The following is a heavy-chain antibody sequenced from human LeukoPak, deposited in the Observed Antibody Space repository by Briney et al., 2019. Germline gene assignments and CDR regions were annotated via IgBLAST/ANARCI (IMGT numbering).Heavy chain of an antibody. D-gene: IGHD3-22*01. CDR2: IYHSGST. Sequence: SETLSLTCTVSGYSISSGYYWGWIRQPPGKGLEWIGSIYHSGSTYYNPSLKSRVTISVDTSKNQFSLKLSSVTAADTAVYYCARDAGSGYPNQALDYWGQGTLVTVSS. V-gene: IGHV4-38-2*02. J-gene: IGHJ4*02. CDR3: ARDAGSGYPNQALDY. CDR1: GYSISSGYY.